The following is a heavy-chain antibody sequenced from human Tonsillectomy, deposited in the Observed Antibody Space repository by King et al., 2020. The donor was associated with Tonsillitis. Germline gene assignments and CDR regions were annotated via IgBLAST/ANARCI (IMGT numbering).Heavy chain of an antibody. J-gene: IGHJ4*02. Sequence: VQLVESGGGLVKPGGSLRLSCAASGFTFSSYSMNWVRQAPGKGLEWVSSISSSSSYIYYADSVKGRFTISRDNAKNSLYLQMNSLRAEDTAVYYCASSNYYYDSSGDDYWGQGPLVTVSS. CDR2: ISSSSSYI. V-gene: IGHV3-21*01. D-gene: IGHD3-22*01. CDR3: ASSNYYYDSSGDDY. CDR1: GFTFSSYS.